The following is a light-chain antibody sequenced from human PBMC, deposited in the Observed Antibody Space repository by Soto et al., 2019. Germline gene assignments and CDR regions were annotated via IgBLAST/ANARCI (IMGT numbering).Light chain of an antibody. CDR3: ISYIPSTTTHWV. Sequence: QSALTQPASVSGSPGQSITISCTGTNSDVGGYDRVSWYQHHPRKAPKRLIFEVYNRPSGISDRFSGSKSGDTASLTISGLQAEDEADYYCISYIPSTTTHWVFGGGTKVNVL. CDR1: NSDVGGYDR. CDR2: EVY. V-gene: IGLV2-14*01. J-gene: IGLJ3*02.